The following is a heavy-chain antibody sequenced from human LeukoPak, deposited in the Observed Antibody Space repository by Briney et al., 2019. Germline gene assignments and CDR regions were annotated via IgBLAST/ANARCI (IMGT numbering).Heavy chain of an antibody. CDR3: ARVMTSVGG. CDR2: TRNKANSYTT. Sequence: GGSLRLSCAVSGFTLSDHFMDWARQAPGKGLQWVGRTRNKANSYTTEYAASVKGRFTISRDDSKNSLYLQMDRLKTEDTAVYYCARVMTSVGGWGQGTLVTVSS. CDR1: GFTLSDHF. V-gene: IGHV3-72*01. J-gene: IGHJ4*02. D-gene: IGHD3-16*01.